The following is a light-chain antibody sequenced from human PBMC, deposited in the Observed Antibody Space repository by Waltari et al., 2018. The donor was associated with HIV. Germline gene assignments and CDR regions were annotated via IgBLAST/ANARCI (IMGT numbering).Light chain of an antibody. CDR3: AAWDDSLSGLV. J-gene: IGLJ3*02. CDR2: RNI. V-gene: IGLV1-47*01. Sequence: QSVLTQPPSASGTPGQRVTISCSGSSSNIGSNYGYWYQQLPGTAPKLLIYRNIRRPSVVPSRFSGSKSGTSASLAISGLRSEDEADYYCAAWDDSLSGLVFGGGTKVTVL. CDR1: SSNIGSNY.